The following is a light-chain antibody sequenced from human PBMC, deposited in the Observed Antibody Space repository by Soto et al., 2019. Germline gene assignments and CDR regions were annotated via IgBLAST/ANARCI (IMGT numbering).Light chain of an antibody. V-gene: IGKV3-20*01. CDR2: GAS. Sequence: EIVLTQSPGTLSLSPGERATLSCRASQSVSSSYLAWYQQKPGQAPRLLIYGASSRATGIPDRFSGSGSGTDFTLTISRLEPEDFAVYYCNQYGSSPPKVTFGGGTKVEIK. CDR1: QSVSSSY. CDR3: NQYGSSPPKVT. J-gene: IGKJ4*01.